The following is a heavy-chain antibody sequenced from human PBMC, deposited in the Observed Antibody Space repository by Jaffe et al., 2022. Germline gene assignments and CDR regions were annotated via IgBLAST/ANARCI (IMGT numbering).Heavy chain of an antibody. CDR2: ISAYNGNT. Sequence: QVQLVQSGAEVKKPGASVKVSCKASGYTFTSYGISWVRQAPGQGLEWMGWISAYNGNTNYAQKLQGRVTMTTDTSTSTAYMELRSLRSDDTAVYYCARHLSPLHLGELSLRDDAFDIWGQGTMVTVSS. D-gene: IGHD3-16*02. CDR1: GYTFTSYG. CDR3: ARHLSPLHLGELSLRDDAFDI. V-gene: IGHV1-18*01. J-gene: IGHJ3*02.